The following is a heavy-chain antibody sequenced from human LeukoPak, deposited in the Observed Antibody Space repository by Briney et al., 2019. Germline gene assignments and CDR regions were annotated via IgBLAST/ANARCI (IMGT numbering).Heavy chain of an antibody. CDR3: ARIRGYSGYERVYFDY. V-gene: IGHV2-26*01. CDR2: IFSNDEK. CDR1: GFSLSNARMG. D-gene: IGHD5-12*01. Sequence: ESGPTLVNPTETLTLTCTVAGFSLSNARMGVSWIRQPPGKALEWRAHIFSNDEKPYSTSLKSRLTISKDTSKSQVVLTMTNMDPVDTATYYCARIRGYSGYERVYFDYWGQGTLVTVSS. J-gene: IGHJ4*02.